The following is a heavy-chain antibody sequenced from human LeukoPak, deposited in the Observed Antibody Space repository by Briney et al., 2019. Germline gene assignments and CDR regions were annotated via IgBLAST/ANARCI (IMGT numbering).Heavy chain of an antibody. CDR3: ATPVDTYDSSGYYSAFDY. CDR1: GFTFSGYP. Sequence: PGKSLRLSCAASGFTFSGYPIHWVRQAPGKGLEWVSAISGSGGSTYYADPVKGRFTISRDNSKNTLYLQMNSPRAEDTAVYYCATPVDTYDSSGYYSAFDYWGQGTLVTVSS. D-gene: IGHD3-22*01. V-gene: IGHV3-23*01. J-gene: IGHJ4*02. CDR2: ISGSGGST.